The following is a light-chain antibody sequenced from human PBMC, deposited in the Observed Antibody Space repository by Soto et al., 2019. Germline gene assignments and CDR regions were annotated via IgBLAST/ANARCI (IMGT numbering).Light chain of an antibody. CDR1: SSNIGSNT. V-gene: IGLV1-44*01. J-gene: IGLJ1*01. Sequence: QSLLTQPPSASGTPGQRVTISCSGSSSNIGSNTVNWYQQLPGTAPKLLIYSNNQRPSGVPDRFSGSKSGTSASLAISGLQSEDEADYYCAAWDDSLSGYVFGPGTKVTVL. CDR2: SNN. CDR3: AAWDDSLSGYV.